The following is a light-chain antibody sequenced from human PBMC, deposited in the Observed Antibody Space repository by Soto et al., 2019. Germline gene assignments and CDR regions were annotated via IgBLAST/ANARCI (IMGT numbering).Light chain of an antibody. CDR1: QTVSSK. J-gene: IGKJ1*01. Sequence: EIVMTQSTATLSVSPGERATLSCRASQTVSSKLAWYQLKPGQAPRLLIYGASTRATDIPARFSGSGSGTDFALTIGSLQSEDFAVYYCQQYNNWPPAFGQGTTVE. CDR3: QQYNNWPPA. V-gene: IGKV3-15*01. CDR2: GAS.